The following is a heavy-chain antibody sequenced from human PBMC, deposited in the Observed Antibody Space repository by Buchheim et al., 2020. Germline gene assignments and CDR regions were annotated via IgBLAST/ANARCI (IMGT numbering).Heavy chain of an antibody. Sequence: QVQLVESGGGLVKPGGSLRLSCAASGFTFSDYYMSWIRQAPGKGLEWVSYISSSSSYTNYADSVKGRFTISSDNAKNSLFLQMNSLRAEDTAVYYCARVLGVLRFLEWYFDLWGRGTL. CDR3: ARVLGVLRFLEWYFDL. CDR1: GFTFSDYY. D-gene: IGHD3-3*01. CDR2: ISSSSSYT. J-gene: IGHJ2*01. V-gene: IGHV3-11*06.